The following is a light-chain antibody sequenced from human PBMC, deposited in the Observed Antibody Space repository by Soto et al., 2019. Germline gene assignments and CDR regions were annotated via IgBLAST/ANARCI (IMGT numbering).Light chain of an antibody. CDR3: CSYAGSSTWV. V-gene: IGLV2-23*01. J-gene: IGLJ3*02. Sequence: QSVLTQPASVSGSPGQSITISCTGTSSDVGSYNRVSWYQLHSGKAPKLMIYEGGKRPSGVSNRFSGSKFGNTASLTISGLQAEDEADYFCCSYAGSSTWVFGGGTKLTVL. CDR2: EGG. CDR1: SSDVGSYNR.